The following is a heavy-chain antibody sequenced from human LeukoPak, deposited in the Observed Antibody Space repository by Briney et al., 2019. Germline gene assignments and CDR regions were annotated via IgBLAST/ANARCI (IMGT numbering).Heavy chain of an antibody. CDR3: AELGITMIGGV. Sequence: PGGSLRLSCAASGFTFTTYWMSWVRQAPEKGLEWVANIKEDGSEIHYVDSVKGLFTISRDNAENALYLQMDSLRAEDTAVYYCAELGITMIGGVWGKGTTVTISS. D-gene: IGHD3-10*02. CDR2: IKEDGSEI. V-gene: IGHV3-7*01. CDR1: GFTFTTYW. J-gene: IGHJ6*04.